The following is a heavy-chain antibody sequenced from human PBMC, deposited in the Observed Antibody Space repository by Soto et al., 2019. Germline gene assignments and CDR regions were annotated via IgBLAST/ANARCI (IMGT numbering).Heavy chain of an antibody. V-gene: IGHV4-39*01. Sequence: PSETLSLTCTVSGGSINRTIYYWGWIRQPPGKGLEWIGTFSYSGTTYYNPSLKSRLTISVDTSRTQFSLKLSSVTAADTAVYYCARRGGYSHWGQGTLVTVSS. CDR3: ARRGGYSH. D-gene: IGHD6-13*01. CDR2: FSYSGTT. CDR1: GGSINRTIYY. J-gene: IGHJ4*02.